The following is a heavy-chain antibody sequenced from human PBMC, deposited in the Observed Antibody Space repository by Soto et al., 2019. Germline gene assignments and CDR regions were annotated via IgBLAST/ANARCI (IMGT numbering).Heavy chain of an antibody. D-gene: IGHD3-9*01. V-gene: IGHV4-59*01. CDR3: ARALILTGYYIHDAFDI. J-gene: IGHJ3*02. Sequence: SETLSLTCTVSGASMSGYNWSWIRQPPGKGLEWIGYIYSSGSTIYNPSLKSRVTISVDTSNNRFSLKVTSVTAADTAVYYCARALILTGYYIHDAFDIWGQGTMVTVSS. CDR2: IYSSGST. CDR1: GASMSGYN.